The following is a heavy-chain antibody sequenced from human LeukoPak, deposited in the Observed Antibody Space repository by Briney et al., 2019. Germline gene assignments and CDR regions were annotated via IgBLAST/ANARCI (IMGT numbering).Heavy chain of an antibody. CDR1: GFTFGDYA. V-gene: IGHV3-9*01. CDR3: ARGHYGMDV. CDR2: ISWNSDYL. Sequence: GGSLRLSCAASGFTFGDYAMHWVRQAPGKGLEWVSGISWNSDYLGYADSVKGRFTISRDNAKNSLYLQMNSLRAEDTAVYYCARGHYGMDVWGQGTTVTVSS. D-gene: IGHD3-16*01. J-gene: IGHJ6*02.